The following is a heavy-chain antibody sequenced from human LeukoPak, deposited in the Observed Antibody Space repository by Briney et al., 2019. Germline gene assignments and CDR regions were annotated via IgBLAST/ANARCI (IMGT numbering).Heavy chain of an antibody. V-gene: IGHV3-21*01. CDR1: GFTFSSYS. Sequence: GGSLRLSCAASGFTFSSYSMNWVRQAPGKGLEWVSSISSSSSYIYYADSVKGRFTISRDNAKNSLYLQMNSLRAEDTAVYYCARELGGGETYYYVSSGYPEGAFDIWGQGTMVTVSS. CDR2: ISSSSSYI. D-gene: IGHD3-22*01. J-gene: IGHJ3*02. CDR3: ARELGGGETYYYVSSGYPEGAFDI.